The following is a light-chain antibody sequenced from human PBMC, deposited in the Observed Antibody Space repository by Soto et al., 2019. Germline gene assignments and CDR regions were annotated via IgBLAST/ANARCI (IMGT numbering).Light chain of an antibody. J-gene: IGKJ5*01. V-gene: IGKV1D-16*01. CDR1: QHISTY. CDR2: STS. CDR3: QQYNSYPLT. Sequence: DIQMTQSPASVPASVGDRVTITCRAGQHISTYLAWYQQKPGTAPRSLIYSTSTLQSGVPSRFSGSGSGTEFALTISSLQPEDFATYYCQQYNSYPLTFGQGTRLEIK.